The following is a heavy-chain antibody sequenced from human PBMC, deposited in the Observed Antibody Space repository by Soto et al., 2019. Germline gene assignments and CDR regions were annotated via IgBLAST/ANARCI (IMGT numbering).Heavy chain of an antibody. CDR3: AKDEYGSGSYYSNYYFDY. Sequence: GGSLRLSCAASGFTFSSYAMSWVRQAPGKGLEWVSAISGSGGSTYYADSVKGRFTISRDNSENTLYLQMNSLRAEDTAVYYCAKDEYGSGSYYSNYYFDYWGQGTLVTVSS. CDR2: ISGSGGST. J-gene: IGHJ4*02. D-gene: IGHD3-10*01. CDR1: GFTFSSYA. V-gene: IGHV3-23*01.